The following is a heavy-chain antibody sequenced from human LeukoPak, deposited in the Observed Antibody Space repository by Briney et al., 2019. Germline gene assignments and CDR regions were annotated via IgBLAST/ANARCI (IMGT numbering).Heavy chain of an antibody. CDR1: GFTFSSSA. Sequence: GGSLRLSCAASGFTFSSSAMSWVRQAPGKGLEWVSAISGSGGSTYYADSVKGRFTISRDNSKNTLYLQMNSLRAEDTSVYYCATSSSSVHNENWGQGTLVTVSS. CDR3: ATSSSSVHNEN. D-gene: IGHD3-22*01. J-gene: IGHJ4*02. CDR2: ISGSGGST. V-gene: IGHV3-23*01.